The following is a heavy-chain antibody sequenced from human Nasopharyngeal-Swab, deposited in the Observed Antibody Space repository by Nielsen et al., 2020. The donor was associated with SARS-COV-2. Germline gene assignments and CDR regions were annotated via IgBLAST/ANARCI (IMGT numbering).Heavy chain of an antibody. CDR1: GASFRSSDW. CDR3: ARAPLNLFGVGTLIRGFDV. J-gene: IGHJ3*01. Sequence: SETLSLTCAVSGASFRSSDWWAWVRPSPAEGLQWIGEINRGGRTNYSPSLKSRVSISIDKSNNQFSLQLTSVTAADTAVYYCARAPLNLFGVGTLIRGFDVWGQGAPVNVSS. D-gene: IGHD3-3*01. V-gene: IGHV4-4*02. CDR2: INRGGRT.